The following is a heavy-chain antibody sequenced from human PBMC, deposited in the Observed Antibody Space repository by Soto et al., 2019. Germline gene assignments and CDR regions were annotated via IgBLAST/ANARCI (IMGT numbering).Heavy chain of an antibody. Sequence: VQLVESGGIGVQTGGSLRLSCAAAGFDFEDYAMHWVRQVPGKGLEWVSLTNSDGTDSYYVDSVKGRFTISRDNAKTTLELQMDRLRPEDTALYFCAKGLYYYESSPLDHWGQGTLVTVPS. CDR1: GFDFEDYA. J-gene: IGHJ4*02. V-gene: IGHV3-43D*04. CDR2: TNSDGTDS. CDR3: AKGLYYYESSPLDH. D-gene: IGHD3-22*01.